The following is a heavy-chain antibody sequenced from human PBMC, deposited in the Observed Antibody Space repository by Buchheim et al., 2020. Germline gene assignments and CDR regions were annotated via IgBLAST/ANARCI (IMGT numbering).Heavy chain of an antibody. J-gene: IGHJ4*02. Sequence: QVQLQQWGAGLLKPSETLSLTCAVYGGSFSGYYWSWIRQPPGKGLEWIGEINHSGSTNYNPSLKSRVTISVDTSKNKFSLKLSSVTAADTAVYYCASRQGQLGYYFDYWGQGTL. CDR3: ASRQGQLGYYFDY. D-gene: IGHD6-6*01. CDR2: INHSGST. V-gene: IGHV4-34*01. CDR1: GGSFSGYY.